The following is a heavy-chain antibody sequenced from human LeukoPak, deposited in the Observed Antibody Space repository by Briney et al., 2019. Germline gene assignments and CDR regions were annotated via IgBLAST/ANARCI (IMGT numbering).Heavy chain of an antibody. Sequence: ASVKVSCKASGYTFTSYGISWVRQAPGQGLEWMGWISAYNGNTNYAQKLRGRVTMTTDTSTSTAYMELRSLRSDDTAVYYCARSPRGSGSYYNFDYWGQGTLVTVSS. V-gene: IGHV1-18*01. CDR2: ISAYNGNT. CDR1: GYTFTSYG. CDR3: ARSPRGSGSYYNFDY. D-gene: IGHD3-10*01. J-gene: IGHJ4*02.